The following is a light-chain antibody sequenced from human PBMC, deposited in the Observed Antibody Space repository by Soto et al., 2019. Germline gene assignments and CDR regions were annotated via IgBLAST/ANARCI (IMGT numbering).Light chain of an antibody. CDR3: SSYGGSTNKV. V-gene: IGLV2-8*01. J-gene: IGLJ1*01. CDR2: DVN. CDR1: STDVGAYNY. Sequence: QSAVTHPPTTSGSAGQAVTFSCTGTSTDVGAYNYVSWYQQHPGKAPKLIIFDVNKRPSGVPDRFSGSKSGNTASLTVSGLQPEDEADYFCSSYGGSTNKVFGTATKVTVL.